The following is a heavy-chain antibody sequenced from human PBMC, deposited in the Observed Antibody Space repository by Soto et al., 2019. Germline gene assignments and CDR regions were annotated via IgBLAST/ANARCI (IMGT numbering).Heavy chain of an antibody. CDR3: ARDLIVPAAGSSYNWFDP. Sequence: GGSLRLSCAASGFTFSSYSMNWVRQAPGKGLEWVSSISSSSSYIYYADSVKGRFTISRDNAKNSLYLQMNSLRAEDTAVYYCARDLIVPAAGSSYNWFDPWGQGTLVTVSS. D-gene: IGHD2-2*01. CDR1: GFTFSSYS. CDR2: ISSSSSYI. J-gene: IGHJ5*02. V-gene: IGHV3-21*01.